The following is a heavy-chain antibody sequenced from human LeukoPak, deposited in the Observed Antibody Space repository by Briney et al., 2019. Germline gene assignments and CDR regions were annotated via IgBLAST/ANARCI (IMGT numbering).Heavy chain of an antibody. CDR3: AGGQGYESYYYMDV. CDR1: GFTFSSYG. CDR2: IRYDGSNK. V-gene: IGHV3-30*02. D-gene: IGHD2-2*01. J-gene: IGHJ6*03. Sequence: GGSLRLSCAASGFTFSSYGMHWVRQAPGKGLEWVAFIRYDGSNKYYADSVKGRFTISRDNSNNTVYLQMNNLRPEDTAVFYCAGGQGYESYYYMDVWGKGTTVSVSS.